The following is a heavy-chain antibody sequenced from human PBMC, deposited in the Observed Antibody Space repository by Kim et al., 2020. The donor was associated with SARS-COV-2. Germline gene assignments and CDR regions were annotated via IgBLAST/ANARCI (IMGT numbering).Heavy chain of an antibody. CDR2: ISTDGDA. Sequence: GGSLRLSCAASGFAVSSYYINWLRQAPGKGLEWVSYISTDGDAVYADSARGRFTLSRDNSQNTLFLQMNNLRVDDTAIYYCAKRGFLDLWGRGTLVTVSS. CDR1: GFAVSSYY. CDR3: AKRGFLDL. D-gene: IGHD3-10*01. V-gene: IGHV3-53*01. J-gene: IGHJ2*01.